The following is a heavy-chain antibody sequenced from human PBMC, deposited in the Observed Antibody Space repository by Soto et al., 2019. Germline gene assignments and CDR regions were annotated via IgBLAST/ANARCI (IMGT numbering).Heavy chain of an antibody. CDR1: GFTFSSYG. CDR3: AKDAGITIFGVVITRGIDY. D-gene: IGHD3-3*01. CDR2: ISYDGSNK. J-gene: IGHJ4*02. V-gene: IGHV3-30*18. Sequence: QVQLVESGGGVVQPGRSLRLSCAASGFTFSSYGMHWVRQAPGKGLGWVAVISYDGSNKYYADSVKGRFTISRDNSKNTLYLQMNSLRAEDTAVYYCAKDAGITIFGVVITRGIDYWGQGTLVTVSS.